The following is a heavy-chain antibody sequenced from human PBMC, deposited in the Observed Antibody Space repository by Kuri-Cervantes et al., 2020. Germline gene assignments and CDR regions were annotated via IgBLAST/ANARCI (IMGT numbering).Heavy chain of an antibody. D-gene: IGHD2-21*02. CDR3: AKVPAAFTCGGDCYWIQDIAFDI. V-gene: IGHV1-8*01. Sequence: ASVKVSCKASGYTFTSYDINWVRQATGQGLEWMGWMNPNSGNTGYAQKFQGRVTMTRNTSISTAYMELSSLRSEDTAVYYCAKVPAAFTCGGDCYWIQDIAFDIWGQGTKVTVSS. J-gene: IGHJ3*02. CDR1: GYTFTSYD. CDR2: MNPNSGNT.